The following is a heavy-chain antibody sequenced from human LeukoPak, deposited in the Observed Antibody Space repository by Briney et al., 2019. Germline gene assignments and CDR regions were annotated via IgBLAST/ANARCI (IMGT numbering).Heavy chain of an antibody. CDR1: GFTFRSYW. CDR2: INQEASRT. D-gene: IGHD2/OR15-2a*01. J-gene: IGHJ4*02. CDR3: AKYLSRAFDS. Sequence: PGGSLRLSCAASGFTFRSYWMSWVRQAPGKGLEWLGHINQEASRTDHADSVKGRFTISRDNPRNLLYLHMSSLRAEDTAVYYCAKYLSRAFDSWGQGILVSVSS. V-gene: IGHV3-7*01.